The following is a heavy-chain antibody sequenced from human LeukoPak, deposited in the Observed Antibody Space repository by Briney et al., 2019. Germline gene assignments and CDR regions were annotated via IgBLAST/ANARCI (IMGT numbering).Heavy chain of an antibody. J-gene: IGHJ6*02. CDR1: GFTVSSYG. CDR2: ISYDGSNK. Sequence: GSLRLSCAASGFTVSSYGMHWVRQAPGKGLEWVAVISYDGSNKYYADSVKGRFTISRDNSKNTLYLQMNSLRAEDTAVYYCAKDRGYYYGMDVWGQGTTVTVSS. CDR3: AKDRGYYYGMDV. V-gene: IGHV3-30*18.